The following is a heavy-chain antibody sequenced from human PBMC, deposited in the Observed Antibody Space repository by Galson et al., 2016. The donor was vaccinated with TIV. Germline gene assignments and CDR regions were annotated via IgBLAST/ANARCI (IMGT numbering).Heavy chain of an antibody. J-gene: IGHJ6*02. CDR2: ISGSGGST. Sequence: SLRLSCAASGLTFSSYAMSWVRQAPGKGLEWVSAISGSGGSTYYADSVKGRFTLSRDNSKNTLYLHMNSLSADDTAVFYCAKGPAGELVWFGEFSGGMDVWGQGTTVTVSS. V-gene: IGHV3-23*01. CDR3: AKGPAGELVWFGEFSGGMDV. CDR1: GLTFSSYA. D-gene: IGHD3-10*01.